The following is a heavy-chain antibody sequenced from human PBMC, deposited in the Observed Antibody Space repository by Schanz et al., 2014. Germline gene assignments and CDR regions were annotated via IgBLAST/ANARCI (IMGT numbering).Heavy chain of an antibody. V-gene: IGHV3-23*01. J-gene: IGHJ3*02. CDR2: ISGSGGST. CDR3: SYWRFVELSAFDI. CDR1: GFSFGTYA. Sequence: EVHLLESGGGLVQPGGSLRLSCAASGFSFGTYAMSWVRQAPGKGLEWVSAISGSGGSTYYADSVKGRFTISRDNSKNSLYLQMHSLRAEDTAVYCCSYWRFVELSAFDIWGQGTLVTVSS. D-gene: IGHD3-10*01.